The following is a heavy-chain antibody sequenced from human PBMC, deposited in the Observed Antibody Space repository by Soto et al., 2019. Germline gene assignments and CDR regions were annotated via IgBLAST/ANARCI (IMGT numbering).Heavy chain of an antibody. CDR1: GFTFSSYA. J-gene: IGHJ4*02. V-gene: IGHV3-33*01. Sequence: PGGSLRLSCAASGFTFSSYAMHWVRQAPGKGLEPVAIIWYDGSNKFYADSVKGRFAISRDNSNNTLYLQMNSLTTEDTAVYYCARPRIYCSGGTCYSSPFDYWGQGTLVTVSS. CDR2: IWYDGSNK. D-gene: IGHD2-15*01. CDR3: ARPRIYCSGGTCYSSPFDY.